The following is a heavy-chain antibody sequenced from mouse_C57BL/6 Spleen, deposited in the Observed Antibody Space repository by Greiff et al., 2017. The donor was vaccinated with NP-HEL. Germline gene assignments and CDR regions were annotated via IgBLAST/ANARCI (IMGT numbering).Heavy chain of an antibody. CDR2: LAPSDSYT. D-gene: IGHD1-1*01. CDR3: ARMDTTVSY. CDR1: GYTFTSYW. J-gene: IGHJ3*01. Sequence: VQLQQPGAELVMPGASVQLSCKASGYTFTSYWMHWVKQRPGQGLEWIGELAPSDSYTNYNQKFKGKSTLTVEKSSSTAYMQLSSLTSEDSAVYYCARMDTTVSYWGQGTLITVSA. V-gene: IGHV1-69*01.